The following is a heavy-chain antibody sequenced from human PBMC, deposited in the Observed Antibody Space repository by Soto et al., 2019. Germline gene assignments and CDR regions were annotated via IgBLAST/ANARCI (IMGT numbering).Heavy chain of an antibody. CDR2: IFPSDSDT. V-gene: IGHV5-51*01. D-gene: IGHD3-22*01. J-gene: IGHJ5*02. CDR1: GYRFTSYW. Sequence: GSLRLSCRTSGYRFTSYWIAWVRQMPGKGLEWMGIIFPSDSDTRYSPSFQGQVTISADRSTSTVFLQWASLKASDTAVYFCARKDKSGYFNWFDPWGQGTLVTVSS. CDR3: ARKDKSGYFNWFDP.